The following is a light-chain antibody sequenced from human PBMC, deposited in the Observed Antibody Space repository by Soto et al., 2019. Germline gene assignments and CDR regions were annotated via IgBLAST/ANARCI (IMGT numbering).Light chain of an antibody. CDR3: QVWDSSSDPYTV. V-gene: IGLV3-21*04. CDR2: YDS. Sequence: SYELTQPPSVSVAPGKTARITCGGNNIGSKSVHWYQQKPGQAPVLVIYYDSDRPSGIPERFSGSNSGNTATLTISRVEAGDEADYYCQVWDSSSDPYTVFGGGTKVTVL. CDR1: NIGSKS. J-gene: IGLJ2*01.